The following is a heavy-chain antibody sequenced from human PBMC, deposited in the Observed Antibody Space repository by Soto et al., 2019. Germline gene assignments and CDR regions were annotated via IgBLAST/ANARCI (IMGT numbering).Heavy chain of an antibody. CDR3: ARDHEGTAMFDY. Sequence: QVQLVQSAAEVKKPGSSVKVSCKASGGTFSSYAISWVRQAPGQGLEWMGGIIPIFGTANYAQKFQGRVTLTADESTSTANMERSSLRSEDTAVYYCARDHEGTAMFDYWGQGALVTVS. V-gene: IGHV1-69*01. D-gene: IGHD5-18*01. J-gene: IGHJ4*02. CDR1: GGTFSSYA. CDR2: IIPIFGTA.